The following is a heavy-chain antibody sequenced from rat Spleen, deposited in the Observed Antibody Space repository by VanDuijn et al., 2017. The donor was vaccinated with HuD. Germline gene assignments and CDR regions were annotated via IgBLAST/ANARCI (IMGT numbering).Heavy chain of an antibody. J-gene: IGHJ2*01. Sequence: EVQLVESDGGLVQPGRSLKLSCAASGFDFNSYGMSWVRQAPGKGLDLVADISSKSHNYATYYADSVKDRFTISRDDSQSMVYLQMDNLKTEDTALYYCTVLTIAAYWGQGVMVTVSS. D-gene: IGHD1-2*01. CDR2: ISSKSHNYAT. V-gene: IGHV10-10*01. CDR1: GFDFNSYG. CDR3: TVLTIAAY.